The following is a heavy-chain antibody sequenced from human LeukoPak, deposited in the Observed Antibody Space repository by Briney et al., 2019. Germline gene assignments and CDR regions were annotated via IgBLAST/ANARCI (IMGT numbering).Heavy chain of an antibody. V-gene: IGHV3-30-3*01. D-gene: IGHD2/OR15-2a*01. J-gene: IGHJ4*02. Sequence: GGSLRLSCAASGFTFGTYAMHWVRQAPGKGLEWVAVLSDDGNKEFYADSVKGRFTISRDNSKSTLYLQMNSLSAEDTAVYYCARGTTAFDYWGQGTLVTVSS. CDR3: ARGTTAFDY. CDR1: GFTFGTYA. CDR2: LSDDGNKE.